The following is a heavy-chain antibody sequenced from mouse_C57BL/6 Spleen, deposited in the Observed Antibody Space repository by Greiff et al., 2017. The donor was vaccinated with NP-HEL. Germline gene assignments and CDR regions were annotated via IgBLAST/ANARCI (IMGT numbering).Heavy chain of an antibody. Sequence: EVQLQQSGPELVKPGASVKMSCKASGYTFTDYNMHWVKQSHGKSLEWIGYINPNNGGTSYNQKFKGKATLTVNKSSSTAYMELRSLTSEDSAVYYRASWGLREGYYYAMDYWGQGTSVTVSS. CDR3: ASWGLREGYYYAMDY. CDR1: GYTFTDYN. V-gene: IGHV1-22*01. D-gene: IGHD2-2*01. J-gene: IGHJ4*01. CDR2: INPNNGGT.